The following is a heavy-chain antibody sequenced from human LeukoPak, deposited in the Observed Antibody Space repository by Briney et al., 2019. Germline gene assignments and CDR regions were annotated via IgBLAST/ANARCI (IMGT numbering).Heavy chain of an antibody. CDR2: ISGSGGST. CDR3: GRDLIGTAASWDC. J-gene: IGHJ4*02. D-gene: IGHD6-25*01. Sequence: GGSLRLSCAASGFTFSNCWMHWVRQAPGRGLEWVSAISGSGGSTYYADSVKGRFTISRDNSKNTLYLQMNSLRAEDTAVYYCGRDLIGTAASWDCWGQGTLVTVSS. CDR1: GFTFSNCW. V-gene: IGHV3-23*01.